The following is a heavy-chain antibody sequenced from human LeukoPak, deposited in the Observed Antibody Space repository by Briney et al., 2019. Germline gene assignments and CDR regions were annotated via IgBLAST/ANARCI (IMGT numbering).Heavy chain of an antibody. CDR2: IYYSGST. V-gene: IGHV4-59*12. CDR3: ARKAVTILWYFDY. D-gene: IGHD4-11*01. CDR1: GGSISSYY. Sequence: PSETLSLTCTVSGGSISSYYWSWIRQPPGKGLEWIGYIYYSGSTNYNPSLKSRVTISVDTSKNQFSLKLSSVTAADTAVYYCARKAVTILWYFDYWGQGTLVTVSS. J-gene: IGHJ4*02.